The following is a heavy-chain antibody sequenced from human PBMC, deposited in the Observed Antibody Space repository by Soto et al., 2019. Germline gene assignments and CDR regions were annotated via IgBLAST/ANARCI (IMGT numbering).Heavy chain of an antibody. Sequence: QGQLVQSGAEVKKPGASVTVSCKSSGYTFTNYGISWVRQAPGQGLEWMGWISAYNGNTNNAQKFQGRVNMTTDTSTSTAYMELRSLISDDTAVYYCARQYSGTVRGAFDIWGQGTMVTVSS. CDR3: ARQYSGTVRGAFDI. CDR1: GYTFTNYG. J-gene: IGHJ3*02. CDR2: ISAYNGNT. D-gene: IGHD1-26*01. V-gene: IGHV1-18*01.